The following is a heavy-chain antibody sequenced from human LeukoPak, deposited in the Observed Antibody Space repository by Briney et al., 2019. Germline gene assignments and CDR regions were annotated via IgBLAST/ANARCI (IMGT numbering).Heavy chain of an antibody. V-gene: IGHV3-30*18. CDR3: AKESPSVAFDI. CDR1: GFTFSSYG. CDR2: ISYDGSNK. Sequence: EGSLRLSCAASGFTFSSYGMHWVRQAPGKGLEWVAVISYDGSNKYYADSVKGRFTISRDNSKNTLYLQMNSLRAEDTAVYYCAKESPSVAFDIWGQGTMVTVSS. J-gene: IGHJ3*02.